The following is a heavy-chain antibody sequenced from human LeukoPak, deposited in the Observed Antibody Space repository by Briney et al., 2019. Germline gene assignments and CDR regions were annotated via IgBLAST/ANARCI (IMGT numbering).Heavy chain of an antibody. CDR3: ARVSCSGGSCYSGYYYMDV. V-gene: IGHV3-21*01. D-gene: IGHD2-15*01. CDR1: GFTFSSYS. Sequence: PGGFLRLSCAASGFTFSSYSMNWVRQAPGKGLEWVSSISSSSSYIYYADSVKGRFTISRDNAKNSLYLQMNSLRAEDTAVYYCARVSCSGGSCYSGYYYMDVWGKGTTVTVSS. J-gene: IGHJ6*03. CDR2: ISSSSSYI.